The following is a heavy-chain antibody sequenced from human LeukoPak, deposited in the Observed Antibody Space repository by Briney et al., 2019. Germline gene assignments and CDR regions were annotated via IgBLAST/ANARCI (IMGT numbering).Heavy chain of an antibody. CDR2: VYHGGSTS. CDR3: ASGSYGDDAFNM. CDR1: GYSISSGYY. J-gene: IGHJ3*02. D-gene: IGHD4-17*01. V-gene: IGHV4-38-2*02. Sequence: SETLSLTCIVSGYSISSGYYWGWIRQPPGKGLEWVGTVYHGGSTSYYNPSLESRVTISVDTSENQFSLRLSSVTAADTALYYCASGSYGDDAFNMWGQGTMVTVSS.